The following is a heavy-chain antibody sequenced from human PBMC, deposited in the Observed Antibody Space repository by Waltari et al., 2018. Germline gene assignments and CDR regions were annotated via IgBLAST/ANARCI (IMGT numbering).Heavy chain of an antibody. Sequence: QVQLVQSGAEVKKPGASVKVSCKASGYTFTSYGISWVRQAPGQGLEWMGWISAYNGNTTYAQNLQGRVTMTTDTSTSTADMELRSLRSDDTAVYYCARNIAVAGVDYWGQGTLVTVSS. D-gene: IGHD6-19*01. CDR3: ARNIAVAGVDY. J-gene: IGHJ4*02. V-gene: IGHV1-18*01. CDR1: GYTFTSYG. CDR2: ISAYNGNT.